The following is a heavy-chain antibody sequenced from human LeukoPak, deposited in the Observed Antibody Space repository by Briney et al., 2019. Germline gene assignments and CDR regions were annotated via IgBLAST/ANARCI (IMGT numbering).Heavy chain of an antibody. CDR3: ARDSIVLMVYAMPNWFDP. Sequence: ASVTVSCKASGYTFTSYGISWVRQAPGQGLEWMGWISAYNGNTNYAQKLQGRVTMTTDTSTSTAYMELRSLRSDDTAVYYCARDSIVLMVYAMPNWFDPWGQGTLVTVSS. J-gene: IGHJ5*02. CDR2: ISAYNGNT. V-gene: IGHV1-18*01. CDR1: GYTFTSYG. D-gene: IGHD2-8*01.